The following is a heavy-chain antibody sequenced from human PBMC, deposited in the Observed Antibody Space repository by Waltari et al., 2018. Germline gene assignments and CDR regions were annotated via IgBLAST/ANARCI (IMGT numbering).Heavy chain of an antibody. Sequence: QVQLQESGPGLVKPSETLSLTCTVSGGSISSYYWSWIRQPPGKGLEWIGYIYYSGSTNYNPSRKSRVTISVDTSKNQFSLKLSAVTAADTAVYYCAGAWFGEFIDYWGQGTLVTVSS. CDR2: IYYSGST. D-gene: IGHD3-10*01. V-gene: IGHV4-59*01. CDR1: GGSISSYY. J-gene: IGHJ4*02. CDR3: AGAWFGEFIDY.